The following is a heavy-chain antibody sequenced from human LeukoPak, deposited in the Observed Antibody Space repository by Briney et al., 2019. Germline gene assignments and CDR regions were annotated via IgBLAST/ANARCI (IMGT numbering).Heavy chain of an antibody. D-gene: IGHD4-23*01. CDR2: IIPIFGTA. CDR3: AVVHDYGGKITGYYGMDV. J-gene: IGHJ6*02. CDR1: GYTFTSYG. Sequence: GASVKVSCKASGYTFTSYGISWVRQAPGQGLEWMGGIIPIFGTANYAQKFQGRVTITADEPTSTAYMELSSLRSEDTAVYYCAVVHDYGGKITGYYGMDVWGQGTTVTVSS. V-gene: IGHV1-69*13.